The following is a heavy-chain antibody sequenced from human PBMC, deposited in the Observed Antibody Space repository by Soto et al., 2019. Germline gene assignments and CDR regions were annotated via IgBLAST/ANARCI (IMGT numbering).Heavy chain of an antibody. Sequence: PGGSLRLSCTASGFTFGDYAMSWFRQAPGKGLEWVGFIRSKAYGGTTEYAASVKGRFTISRDDSKSIAYLQMNSLKTEDTAVYYCTRDGYDFWSGSGYWFDPWGQGTLVTVSS. V-gene: IGHV3-49*03. J-gene: IGHJ5*02. CDR1: GFTFGDYA. CDR2: IRSKAYGGTT. D-gene: IGHD3-3*01. CDR3: TRDGYDFWSGSGYWFDP.